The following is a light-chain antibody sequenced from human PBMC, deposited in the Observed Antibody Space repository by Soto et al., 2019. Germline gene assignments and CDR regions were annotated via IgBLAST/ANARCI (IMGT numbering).Light chain of an antibody. CDR1: QSLLHSNGYNY. CDR3: MQSTQLPPT. CDR2: LGS. J-gene: IGKJ5*01. V-gene: IGKV2-28*01. Sequence: EIVMTQSPLSLPVTPGEPASISCRSSQSLLHSNGYNYLDWYLQKPGQSPQLLIYLGSNRASGVPDRFSGSGSGTDFTLEISRVETDDVGIYYCMQSTQLPPTFGQGRRLEVK.